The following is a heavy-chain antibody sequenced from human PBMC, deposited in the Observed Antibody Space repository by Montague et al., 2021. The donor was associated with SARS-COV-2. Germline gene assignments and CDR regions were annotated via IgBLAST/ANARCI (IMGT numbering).Heavy chain of an antibody. CDR2: IWYDGSNK. V-gene: IGHV3-33*01. Sequence: SLRLSCAASGFTFSSYGMHWVRQAPGKGLEWVAVIWYDGSNKYYADSVKGRFTISRDNSKNTLYLQMNSLRAEDTAVYYCARDWWNGDWLLGLYYYYGMDVWGQGTTVTVSS. CDR1: GFTFSSYG. D-gene: IGHD3-9*01. J-gene: IGHJ6*02. CDR3: ARDWWNGDWLLGLYYYYGMDV.